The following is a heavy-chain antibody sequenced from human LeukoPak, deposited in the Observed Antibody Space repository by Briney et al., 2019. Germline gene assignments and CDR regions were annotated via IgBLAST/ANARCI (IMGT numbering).Heavy chain of an antibody. CDR2: TFYRSKWSS. D-gene: IGHD1-26*01. V-gene: IGHV6-1*01. Sequence: QTLSLTCAISGDSVFSNSSWNWIRQSPSRGLEWLGRTFYRSKWSSGYAESVKSRVTINPDTSKNQFSLQLKSVTPEDTAAYYCARSQTGGTFDYWGQGALVTVSS. J-gene: IGHJ4*02. CDR3: ARSQTGGTFDY. CDR1: GDSVFSNSS.